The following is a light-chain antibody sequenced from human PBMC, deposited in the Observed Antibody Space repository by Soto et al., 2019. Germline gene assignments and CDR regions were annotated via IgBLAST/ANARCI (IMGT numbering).Light chain of an antibody. CDR3: SSYTSSSTLDVV. CDR2: DVS. J-gene: IGLJ2*01. CDR1: SSDVGGYNY. V-gene: IGLV2-14*01. Sequence: QSALTQPAPVSGSPGQSITISCTGTSSDVGGYNYVSWYQQHPGKAPKLMIYDVSNRPSGVSNRFSGSKSGNMASLTISGLQAEDEADYYCSSYTSSSTLDVVFGGGTKLTVL.